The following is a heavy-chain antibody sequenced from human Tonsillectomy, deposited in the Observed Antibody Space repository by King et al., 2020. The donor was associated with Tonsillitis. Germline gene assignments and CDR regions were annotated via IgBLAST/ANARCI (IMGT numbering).Heavy chain of an antibody. CDR2: IDPSDSYT. CDR1: GYNFTNYW. Sequence: VQLVESGAEVTKPGESLKISCKGSGYNFTNYWISWLRQMPGKGLEWMGRIDPSDSYTDYSPSFQGHVSFSAEKSINTAYLQWNSLKASDTAMYYCARTTTIFGVVITGADSWGQGTLVTVSS. V-gene: IGHV5-10-1*03. D-gene: IGHD3-3*01. J-gene: IGHJ4*02. CDR3: ARTTTIFGVVITGADS.